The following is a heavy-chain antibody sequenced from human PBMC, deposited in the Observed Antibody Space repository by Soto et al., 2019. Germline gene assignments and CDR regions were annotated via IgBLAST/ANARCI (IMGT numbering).Heavy chain of an antibody. V-gene: IGHV3-21*01. J-gene: IGHJ5*02. CDR2: ITTSSAYI. Sequence: EVQLVESGGGLVKPGGSLRLSCAASGFTFNTYDMNWVRQAPGKGMEWGSSITTSSAYIYYADSVKGRITISRDNAKNSLFLQMNSLRAEDTAVYYCVRSGTARLLRHSWFDTWGQGTLVTVSS. CDR3: VRSGTARLLRHSWFDT. D-gene: IGHD2-21*01. CDR1: GFTFNTYD.